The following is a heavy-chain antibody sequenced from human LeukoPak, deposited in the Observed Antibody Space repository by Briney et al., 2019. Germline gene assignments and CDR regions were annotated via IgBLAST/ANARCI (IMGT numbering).Heavy chain of an antibody. D-gene: IGHD6-13*01. CDR2: IWYDGSNK. J-gene: IGHJ5*02. CDR1: GFTFSSYG. Sequence: GGSLRLSCAASGFTFSSYGMHWVRQAPGKGLEWVAVIWYDGSNKYYADSVKGRFTISRDNSKNTLYLQMNSLRAEDTAVYYCARDRAAAGLNWFDPWGQGTPVTVSS. CDR3: ARDRAAAGLNWFDP. V-gene: IGHV3-33*01.